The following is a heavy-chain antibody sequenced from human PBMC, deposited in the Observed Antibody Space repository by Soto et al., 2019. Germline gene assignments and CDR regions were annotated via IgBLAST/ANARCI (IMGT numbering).Heavy chain of an antibody. CDR2: ISHDGNNK. J-gene: IGHJ4*02. V-gene: IGHV3-30-3*01. D-gene: IGHD1-26*01. CDR3: ARDDEGGSECDLGY. Sequence: QVQLVESGGGVVQPGRSLRLSCAASGFTFSSYVMHWVRQTPGKGLEWVAFISHDGNNKYYADSVKGRFTISRDNYEHTLYLQMDSPSAEDTAVYYCARDDEGGSECDLGYWGQGPLVTVSS. CDR1: GFTFSSYV.